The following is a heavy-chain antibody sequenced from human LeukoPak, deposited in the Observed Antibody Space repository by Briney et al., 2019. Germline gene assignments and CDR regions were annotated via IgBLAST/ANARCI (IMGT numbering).Heavy chain of an antibody. CDR1: RFTFSSYA. D-gene: IGHD3-10*01. CDR2: ISGGGGSA. J-gene: IGHJ6*04. V-gene: IGHV3-23*01. Sequence: GGSLRLSCAASRFTFSSYAMSWVRQAPGKGLEWVSAISGGGGSAYYADSVKGRFTISRDNSKNTLYLQMNSLRAEDTAVYYCAVYGSGFFPWGKGTTVTISS. CDR3: AVYGSGFFP.